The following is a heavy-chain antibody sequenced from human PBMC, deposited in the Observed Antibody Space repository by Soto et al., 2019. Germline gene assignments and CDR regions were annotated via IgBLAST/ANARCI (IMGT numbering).Heavy chain of an antibody. Sequence: QLRLQESGPGLVKPSETLSLTCTVSGASISSSSYYWGWISQPPGKGLEWIASIYYSGTTYYNTSLKSRVTISVDTSKNQLSLRLTSVTAADTAMSFCAGGNSVSSLAYWGQGTLVTVSS. CDR3: AGGNSVSSLAY. D-gene: IGHD1-26*01. V-gene: IGHV4-39*01. CDR1: GASISSSSYY. J-gene: IGHJ4*02. CDR2: IYYSGTT.